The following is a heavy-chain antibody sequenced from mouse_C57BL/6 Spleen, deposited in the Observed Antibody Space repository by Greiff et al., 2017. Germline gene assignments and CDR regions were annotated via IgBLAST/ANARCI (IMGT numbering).Heavy chain of an antibody. V-gene: IGHV1-15*01. D-gene: IGHD2-5*01. CDR1: GYTFTDYE. J-gene: IGHJ2*01. CDR2: IDPETGGT. Sequence: QVQLQQSGAELVRPGASVTLSCKASGYTFTDYEMHWVKQTPVHGLEWIGAIDPETGGTAYNQKFKGKAILTADKSSSTAYMELRSLTSEDSAVYYCTRLDYSNYVDDWGQGTTLTVSS. CDR3: TRLDYSNYVDD.